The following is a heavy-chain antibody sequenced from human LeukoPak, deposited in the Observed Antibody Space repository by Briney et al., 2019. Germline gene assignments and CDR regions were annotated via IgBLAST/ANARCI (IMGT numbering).Heavy chain of an antibody. D-gene: IGHD6-6*01. CDR3: ARGRSVSSIFDY. J-gene: IGHJ4*02. CDR1: GLSVSSDY. V-gene: IGHV3-53*01. CDR2: IYGGGDT. Sequence: GGSLRLSCAASGLSVSSDYMTWVRQAPGKGLEWVSVIYGGGDTNYADSVEGRFTTSRDNSKNTVFLQMNSLRAEDTAVYYCARGRSVSSIFDYWGQGTLVTVSS.